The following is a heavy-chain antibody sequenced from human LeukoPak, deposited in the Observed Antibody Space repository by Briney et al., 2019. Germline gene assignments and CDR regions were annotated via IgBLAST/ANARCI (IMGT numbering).Heavy chain of an antibody. Sequence: GGSLRLSCVASGLNFDVSAMHWVRQAPGKGLECVSLISADGGSTFSADSVKGRFSISRDNSKNSLYLQMNSLRSEDTAMYYCAKESGKFDYWGQGTLVAVSS. CDR1: GLNFDVSA. V-gene: IGHV3-43*02. CDR2: ISADGGST. J-gene: IGHJ4*02. CDR3: AKESGKFDY.